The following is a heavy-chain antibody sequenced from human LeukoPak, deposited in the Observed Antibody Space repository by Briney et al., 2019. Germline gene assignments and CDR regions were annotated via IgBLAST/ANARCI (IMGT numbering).Heavy chain of an antibody. CDR2: INSNSGGT. CDR1: GYTFTGYY. V-gene: IGHV1-2*04. CDR3: ARDFGYYDRSGHYYYYYGMDV. J-gene: IGHJ6*02. D-gene: IGHD3-22*01. Sequence: GASVKVSCMASGYTFTGYYIHWVRQAPGQGLEWMGRINSNSGGTNYAQRFQGWVTMTRDTSINTAYMELSRLRSDDTAVYYCARDFGYYDRSGHYYYYYGMDVWGQGTTVTVSS.